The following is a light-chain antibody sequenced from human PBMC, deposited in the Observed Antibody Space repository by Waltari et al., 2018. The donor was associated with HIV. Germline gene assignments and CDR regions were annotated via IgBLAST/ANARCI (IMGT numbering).Light chain of an antibody. CDR2: EVT. CDR3: ASYGGTNDLV. Sequence: QSALTQPPSASGSPGQSVAISCTRTSRAIGGYTYVSWYQHTPGKAPKLMIFEVTKRPSGVPDRFSGSKSGNTASLTVSGLQAEDEADYYCASYGGTNDLVFGGGTKLTVL. J-gene: IGLJ3*02. V-gene: IGLV2-8*01. CDR1: SRAIGGYTY.